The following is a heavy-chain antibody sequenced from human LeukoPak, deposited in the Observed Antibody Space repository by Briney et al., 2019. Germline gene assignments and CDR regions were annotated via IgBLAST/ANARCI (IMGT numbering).Heavy chain of an antibody. CDR2: ISGSGDTI. CDR3: ARTTVGWDKNGMDV. D-gene: IGHD1-1*01. Sequence: KSGGSLRLSCIASGFTFSDYYMSWIRQAPGKGLELVSYISGSGDTIYFADSVKGRSTISRDNAKVSLYVQMNSLRAEDTAVYYCARTTVGWDKNGMDVWGQGTTVTV. J-gene: IGHJ6*02. V-gene: IGHV3-11*01. CDR1: GFTFSDYY.